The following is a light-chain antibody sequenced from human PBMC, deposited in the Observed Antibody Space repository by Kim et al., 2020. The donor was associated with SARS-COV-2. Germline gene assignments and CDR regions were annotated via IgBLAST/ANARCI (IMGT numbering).Light chain of an antibody. CDR1: SSNIGAGYD. CDR2: GNS. CDR3: QSYDSSLSGSRV. Sequence: VTIAGTGGSSNIGAGYDVHWYQQLPGTAPKLLIYGNSNRPSGVPDRFSGSKSGTSASLAITGLQAEDEADYYCQSYDSSLSGSRVFGGGTQLNVL. V-gene: IGLV1-40*01. J-gene: IGLJ2*01.